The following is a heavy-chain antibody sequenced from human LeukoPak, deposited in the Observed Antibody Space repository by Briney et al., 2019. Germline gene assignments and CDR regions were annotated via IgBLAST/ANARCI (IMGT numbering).Heavy chain of an antibody. D-gene: IGHD3-16*02. CDR1: GGSISSSSYY. CDR3: AREGPRREFGKLIVGFRGWLDP. V-gene: IGHV4-61*02. Sequence: SETLSLTCTVSGGSISSSSYYWGWIRQPAGKGLEWIGRIYTSGSTSYNPSLKSRVTISVDTSKNQFSLKLNSVTAADTAVYYCAREGPRREFGKLIVGFRGWLDPWGQGTLVTVSS. J-gene: IGHJ5*02. CDR2: IYTSGST.